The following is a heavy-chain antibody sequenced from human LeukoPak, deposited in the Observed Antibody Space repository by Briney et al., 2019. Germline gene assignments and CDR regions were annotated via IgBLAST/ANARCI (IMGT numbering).Heavy chain of an antibody. CDR3: ARDRGITGNLGWFDP. CDR2: IYYSGST. CDR1: GDSMSSYY. J-gene: IGHJ5*02. D-gene: IGHD1-20*01. Sequence: SETLSLTCTVSGDSMSSYYWGWIRQPPGKGLEWIGDIYYSGSTNYNPSLKSRVIILADTSKNQFSLRLSSVTAADTAVYYCARDRGITGNLGWFDPWGQGTPVTVSS. V-gene: IGHV4-59*01.